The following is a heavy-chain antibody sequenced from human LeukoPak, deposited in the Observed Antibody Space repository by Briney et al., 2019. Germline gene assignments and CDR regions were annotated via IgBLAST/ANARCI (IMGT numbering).Heavy chain of an antibody. V-gene: IGHV4-59*08. D-gene: IGHD3-16*01. CDR1: GGSISSYY. CDR2: IYYSGST. CDR3: ARHLGVWIETWHPPYYFDY. Sequence: SETLSLTCTVSGGSISSYYWSWIRQPPGKGLEWIGYIYYSGSTNYNPSLKSRVTISVDTSKNQFSLKLSSVTAADTAVYYCARHLGVWIETWHPPYYFDYWGQGTLVTVSS. J-gene: IGHJ4*02.